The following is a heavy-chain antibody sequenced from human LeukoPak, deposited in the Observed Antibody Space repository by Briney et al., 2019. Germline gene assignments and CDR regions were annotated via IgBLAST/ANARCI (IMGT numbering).Heavy chain of an antibody. Sequence: PGGSLRLSCAASGFTFSNAWMSWVRQAPGKGLEWLSGINWNGGSTGYADSVKGRFIISRDNAKNSLYLQMNSLRAEDTALYYCARAGGGTYSYYFDYWGQGTLVTVSS. CDR3: ARAGGGTYSYYFDY. V-gene: IGHV3-20*04. CDR2: INWNGGST. D-gene: IGHD1-26*01. J-gene: IGHJ4*02. CDR1: GFTFSNAW.